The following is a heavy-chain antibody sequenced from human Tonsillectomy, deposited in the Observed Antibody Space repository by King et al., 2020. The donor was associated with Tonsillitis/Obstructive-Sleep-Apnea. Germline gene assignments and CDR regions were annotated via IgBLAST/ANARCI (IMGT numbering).Heavy chain of an antibody. CDR1: GFTLSSYA. J-gene: IGHJ4*02. CDR3: AKSRGSSSGFDFFFDY. V-gene: IGHV3-30-3*02. Sequence: VQLVESGGGVVQPGRSLRLSCAASGFTLSSYAIHWVRQAPGKGLEWVAVMAYDGTSKYYADSVKGRFTVASDKSKNTLDLQMNSLRGEDTAVYYCAKSRGSSSGFDFFFDYWGQGTLVTVSS. CDR2: MAYDGTSK. D-gene: IGHD6-6*01.